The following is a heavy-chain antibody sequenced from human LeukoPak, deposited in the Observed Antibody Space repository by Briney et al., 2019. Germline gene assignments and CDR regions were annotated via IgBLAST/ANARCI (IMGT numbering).Heavy chain of an antibody. CDR3: AKGGGYTYGYFIDY. CDR2: IRYDGSNE. V-gene: IGHV3-30*02. D-gene: IGHD5-18*01. J-gene: IGHJ4*02. CDR1: GFTFSYYG. Sequence: PGGSLRLSCAASGFTFSYYGMHWVRQAPGKGLEWVSFIRYDGSNEYYSDSVKGRFTISRDNSKNTIYLQMHSLRAEDTALYYCAKGGGYTYGYFIDYWGQGSLVTVSS.